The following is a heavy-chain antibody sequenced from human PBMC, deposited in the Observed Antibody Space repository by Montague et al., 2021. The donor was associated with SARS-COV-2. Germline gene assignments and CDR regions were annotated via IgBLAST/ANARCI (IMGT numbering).Heavy chain of an antibody. D-gene: IGHD4-17*01. CDR2: INHSGST. CDR1: GGSFSNYY. CDR3: ARGGTVTTFFATKRTRRYNWFDP. J-gene: IGHJ5*02. Sequence: SETLSFTCAVYGGSFSNYYWSWIRQPPGKGLEWIGEINHSGSTNYNPSLKSRVTISVDTSKNQFSLKLSSVTAADTAVYYCARGGTVTTFFATKRTRRYNWFDPWGQGTLVTVSS. V-gene: IGHV4-34*01.